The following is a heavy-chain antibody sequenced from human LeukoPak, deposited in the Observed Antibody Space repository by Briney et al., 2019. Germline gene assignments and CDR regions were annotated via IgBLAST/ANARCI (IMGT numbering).Heavy chain of an antibody. J-gene: IGHJ5*02. CDR3: ASDEDIVVVPAARFDP. Sequence: SETLSLTCAVYGGSFSGYYWSWIRQPPGKGLEWIGEINHSGSTNYNPSLKSRVTISVDTSKNQFSLKLSSVTAADTAVYYCASDEDIVVVPAARFDPWGQGTLVTVSS. CDR2: INHSGST. D-gene: IGHD2-2*01. V-gene: IGHV4-34*01. CDR1: GGSFSGYY.